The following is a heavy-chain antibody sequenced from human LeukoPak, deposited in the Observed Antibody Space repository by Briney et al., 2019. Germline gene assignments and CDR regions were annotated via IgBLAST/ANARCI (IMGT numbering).Heavy chain of an antibody. CDR1: GFTFSNYA. J-gene: IGHJ4*02. D-gene: IGHD3-10*01. CDR3: AKVLQMVREVTPFDY. Sequence: GGSLRLSCAASGFTFSNYAMHSGREAPGKGLERVVFIRSDGNNKYYADSVKGRFTISRDNFKNTLYLQMSSLRVEDTAVFYCAKVLQMVREVTPFDYWGQGTLVTVSS. CDR2: IRSDGNNK. V-gene: IGHV3-30*02.